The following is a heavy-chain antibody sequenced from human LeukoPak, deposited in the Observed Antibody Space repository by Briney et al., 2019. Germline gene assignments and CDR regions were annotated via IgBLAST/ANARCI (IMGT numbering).Heavy chain of an antibody. D-gene: IGHD6-13*01. J-gene: IGHJ4*02. CDR3: ARGLVYSSSPDYFDH. V-gene: IGHV4-59*01. Sequence: PSETLSLTCTLSGGSISAYYWSWIQQPPGKGLEWIRYIYYSGSTNYNPSLKSRVTISVDTSKNQLSLKLNSVSAADTAVYYCARGLVYSSSPDYFDHWGQGTLVTVSS. CDR1: GGSISAYY. CDR2: IYYSGST.